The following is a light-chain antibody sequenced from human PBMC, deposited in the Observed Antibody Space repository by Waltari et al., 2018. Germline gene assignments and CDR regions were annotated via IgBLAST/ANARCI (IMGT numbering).Light chain of an antibody. Sequence: SLSGSPGQSITISCAGTKNDIGTYNFVSWFQQFPGQAPKLIVSEATKRPSGVSYRFSGSKSGNTASLTISGLQAEDEADYYCCSYAGGSRVIFGGGTKLTVL. V-gene: IGLV2-23*01. CDR3: CSYAGGSRVI. CDR2: EAT. CDR1: KNDIGTYNF. J-gene: IGLJ2*01.